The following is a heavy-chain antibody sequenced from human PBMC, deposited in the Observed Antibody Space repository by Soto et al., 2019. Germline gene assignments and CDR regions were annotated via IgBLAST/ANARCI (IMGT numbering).Heavy chain of an antibody. V-gene: IGHV3-30*18. CDR3: AKDLGSGSYSN. Sequence: QVQLVESGGGVVQPGRSLRLSCAASGFTFSSYGMHWVRQAPGKGWGGVAVISYDGSNKYYADSVKGRFTISRDNSKNTLYLQMNSLRAEDTAVYYCAKDLGSGSYSNWGQGTLVTVSS. D-gene: IGHD3-10*01. CDR2: ISYDGSNK. J-gene: IGHJ4*02. CDR1: GFTFSSYG.